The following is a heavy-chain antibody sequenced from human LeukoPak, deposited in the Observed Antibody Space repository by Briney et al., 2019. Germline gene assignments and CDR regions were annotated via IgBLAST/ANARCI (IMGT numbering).Heavy chain of an antibody. CDR2: VYHSGSA. V-gene: IGHV4-38-2*01. CDR3: ARGSGSYGSNLDY. D-gene: IGHD3-10*01. Sequence: SETLSLTCAVSGYSTSSGSYWGWIRQPPGKGLEWIGTVYHSGSAYYNPSLWGRVTISLDTSKNQFSLELTSVTAADTAVYYCARGSGSYGSNLDYWGQGTLVTVSS. J-gene: IGHJ4*02. CDR1: GYSTSSGSY.